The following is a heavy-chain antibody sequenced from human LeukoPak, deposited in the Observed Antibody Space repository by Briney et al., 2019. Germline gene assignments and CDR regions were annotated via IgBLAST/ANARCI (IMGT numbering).Heavy chain of an antibody. CDR2: IYYSGST. J-gene: IGHJ4*02. Sequence: SETLSLTCTVSGGSISSSSYYWGWIRQPPGKGLEWIGSIYYSGSTYYNPSLKSRVTISVDTSKNQFSLKLSSVTAADTAVYYCARLHYYDTFYWGQGTLVTVSS. D-gene: IGHD3-22*01. V-gene: IGHV4-39*07. CDR1: GGSISSSSYY. CDR3: ARLHYYDTFY.